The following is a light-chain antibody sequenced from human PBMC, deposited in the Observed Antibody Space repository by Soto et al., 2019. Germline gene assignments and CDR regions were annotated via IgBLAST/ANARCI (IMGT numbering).Light chain of an antibody. Sequence: QAVVTQEPSLTVSPGGTVTLTCASSTGAVTSGNYPSWFQQKPGQTPRTLIYTTNSRHSWTPARFSGSLLGGKAALTLSGVQPEDEAEYYCLLYYGGAQLVFGGRTQLTVL. CDR3: LLYYGGAQLV. CDR2: TTN. CDR1: TGAVTSGNY. J-gene: IGLJ3*02. V-gene: IGLV7-43*01.